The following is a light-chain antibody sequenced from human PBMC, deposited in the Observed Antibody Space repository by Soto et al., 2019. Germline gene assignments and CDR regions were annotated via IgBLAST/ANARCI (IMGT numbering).Light chain of an antibody. J-gene: IGKJ1*01. V-gene: IGKV3-20*01. CDR3: QQYGSSPRT. CDR1: QSIDTY. Sequence: EIVLTQSPATLSSSPGERATLSCRASQSIDTYLAWYQQKPGQAPRLLIYDASDRATGIPARFSGSGSGTAFTLTISRLEPEDFAVYYCQQYGSSPRTFGQGTKVDIK. CDR2: DAS.